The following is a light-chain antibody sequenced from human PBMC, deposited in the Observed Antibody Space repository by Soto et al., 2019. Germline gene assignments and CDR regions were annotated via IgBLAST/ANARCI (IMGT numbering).Light chain of an antibody. Sequence: EIVLTQSPGTLSLSPGERATLSCRASQSGTNNYLAWYQQKPGQAPKLLIYGASSRATDIPDRFSGSGSGTDFTLTISRLEPEDFAVYYCQQYGSSPPRTFGQGTKVEIK. CDR3: QQYGSSPPRT. V-gene: IGKV3-20*01. CDR1: QSGTNNY. CDR2: GAS. J-gene: IGKJ1*01.